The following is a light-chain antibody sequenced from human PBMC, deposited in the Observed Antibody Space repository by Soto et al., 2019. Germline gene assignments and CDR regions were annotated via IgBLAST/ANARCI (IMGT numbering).Light chain of an antibody. CDR3: SSYTSSSTWV. J-gene: IGLJ3*02. Sequence: QSARTQPASVSGSPGQSITISCTGTSSDVGGYNYVSWYQQHPGKVPKLMIYEVSNRPSGVSNRFSGSKSGNTASLSISGLQAEDEADYYCSSYTSSSTWVFGGGTKLTVL. CDR2: EVS. CDR1: SSDVGGYNY. V-gene: IGLV2-14*01.